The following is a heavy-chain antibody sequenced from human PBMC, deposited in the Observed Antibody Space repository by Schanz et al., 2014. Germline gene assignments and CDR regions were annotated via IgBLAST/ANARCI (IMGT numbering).Heavy chain of an antibody. V-gene: IGHV3-9*01. D-gene: IGHD3-10*01. Sequence: EVQLVESGGGLVQPGGSLRLSCAASGFTFSNYWMHWVRQAPGKGLEWVSNIPWNGAAIGYAGSVRGRFTISRDSAKNSLYLQMNSLRPEDTALYYCAKGSRSGSKVMDVWGKGTTVTVSS. CDR1: GFTFSNYW. CDR3: AKGSRSGSKVMDV. J-gene: IGHJ6*03. CDR2: IPWNGAAI.